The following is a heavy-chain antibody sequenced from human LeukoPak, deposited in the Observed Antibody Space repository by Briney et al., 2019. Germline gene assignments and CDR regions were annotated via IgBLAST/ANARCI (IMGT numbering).Heavy chain of an antibody. V-gene: IGHV4-4*02. J-gene: IGHJ4*02. CDR1: GGSISSSNW. CDR3: ARDLGVRGKIDY. Sequence: PSETLSLTCAVSGGSISSSNWWSWVRQPPGKGLEWIGEIYHSGSTNYNPSLKSRVTISVDKSKNQFSLKLSSVTVADTAVYYCARDLGVRGKIDYWGQGTLVTVSS. D-gene: IGHD3-10*01. CDR2: IYHSGST.